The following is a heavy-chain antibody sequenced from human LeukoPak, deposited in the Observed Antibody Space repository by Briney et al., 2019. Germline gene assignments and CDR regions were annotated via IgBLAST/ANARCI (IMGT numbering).Heavy chain of an antibody. Sequence: GGSLRLSCAASGFTLSSYWMSWVRQAPGKGLVWVSRITNDESSANYAASVNGRFTISRDNAKSTVFLQMNSLTAEDTAVYYCARDGGTSTPFDYWGQGTLVTVSS. CDR3: ARDGGTSTPFDY. CDR2: ITNDESSA. D-gene: IGHD2-15*01. CDR1: GFTLSSYW. J-gene: IGHJ4*02. V-gene: IGHV3-74*01.